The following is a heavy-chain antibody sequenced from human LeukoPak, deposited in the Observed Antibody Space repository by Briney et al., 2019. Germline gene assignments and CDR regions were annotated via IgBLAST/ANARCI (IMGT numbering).Heavy chain of an antibody. D-gene: IGHD3-22*01. CDR2: IWYDGSNT. CDR1: GFTFSNYG. J-gene: IGHJ4*02. Sequence: PGGSLRLSCAASGFTFSNYGMHWVRQAPGKGLEWVAVIWYDGSNTYYADSVKGRFIISRDNSKNTLYLQMNSLRAEDTAVYYCARDISGYYYFVYWGEGALVTVSS. V-gene: IGHV3-33*01. CDR3: ARDISGYYYFVY.